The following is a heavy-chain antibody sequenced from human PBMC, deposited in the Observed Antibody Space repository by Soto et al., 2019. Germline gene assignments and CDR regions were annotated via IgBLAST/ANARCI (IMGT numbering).Heavy chain of an antibody. D-gene: IGHD4-17*01. J-gene: IGHJ4*02. CDR2: IYYSGST. Sequence: QVQLQESGPGLVKPSQTLSLTCTVSGGSISSGGYYWSWIRQHPGKGLEWIGYIYYSGSTYYNPSLKTRVTXSXDXXKNQFSLKLSSVTAADTAVYYCARSSQSTVTTLDYWGQGPLVTVSS. V-gene: IGHV4-31*03. CDR3: ARSSQSTVTTLDY. CDR1: GGSISSGGYY.